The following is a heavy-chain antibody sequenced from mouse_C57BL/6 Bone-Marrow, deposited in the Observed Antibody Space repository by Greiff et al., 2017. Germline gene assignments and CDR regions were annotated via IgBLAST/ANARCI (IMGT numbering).Heavy chain of an antibody. D-gene: IGHD2-1*01. Sequence: VKLQESGPGLVQPSQSLSITCTVSGFSLTSYGVHWVRQSPGKGLEWLGVIWSGGSTDYNAAFISRLSISKDNSKSQVFFKMNSLQADDTAIYYCARNPLYYGNYVSYYYAMDYWGQGTSVTVSS. V-gene: IGHV2-2*01. J-gene: IGHJ4*01. CDR2: IWSGGST. CDR1: GFSLTSYG. CDR3: ARNPLYYGNYVSYYYAMDY.